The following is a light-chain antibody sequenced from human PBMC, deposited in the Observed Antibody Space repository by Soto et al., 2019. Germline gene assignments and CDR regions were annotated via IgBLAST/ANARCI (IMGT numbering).Light chain of an antibody. V-gene: IGLV2-14*03. CDR3: SSHTSTSTPPYV. CDR1: SSDVGGYDY. J-gene: IGLJ1*01. CDR2: DVS. Sequence: SVLTQPASVSGSPGQATTISCTGTSSDVGGYDYVSWYQHHPGEAPKLMIYDVSNRPSGVSNRFSGSKSGNTASLTISGLQAEDEADYYCSSHTSTSTPPYVFGTGTKVTV.